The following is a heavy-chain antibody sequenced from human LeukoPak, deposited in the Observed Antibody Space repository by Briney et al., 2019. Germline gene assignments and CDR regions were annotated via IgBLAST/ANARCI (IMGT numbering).Heavy chain of an antibody. D-gene: IGHD2-2*01. CDR1: GGSITSGNYF. CDR2: TTPSGST. Sequence: SQTLSLTCTVSGGSITSGNYFWSWIRQPAGKGLEWIGRTTPSGSTNYNPSLKSRVTISVDTSNNQFSLRLSSVTAADTAVYYCARLHQGNSDYWGQGTLVTVSS. V-gene: IGHV4-61*02. J-gene: IGHJ4*02. CDR3: ARLHQGNSDY.